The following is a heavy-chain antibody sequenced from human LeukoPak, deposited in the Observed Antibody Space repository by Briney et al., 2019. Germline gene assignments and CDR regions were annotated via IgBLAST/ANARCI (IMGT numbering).Heavy chain of an antibody. CDR3: ARATGGAAAADFDP. Sequence: SQTLSLTCTVSGGSISSGGYYWSWIRQHPGKGLEWIGFIYYSGSTYYNPSLKSRVTISIDTSKNQFSLKLSSVTAADTAVYYCARATGGAAAADFDPWGQGTLVTVSS. J-gene: IGHJ5*02. D-gene: IGHD6-13*01. CDR2: IYYSGST. CDR1: GGSISSGGYY. V-gene: IGHV4-31*03.